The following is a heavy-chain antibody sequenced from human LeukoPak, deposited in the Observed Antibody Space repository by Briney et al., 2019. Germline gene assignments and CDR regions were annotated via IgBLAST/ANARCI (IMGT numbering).Heavy chain of an antibody. CDR1: GFTFSSYV. Sequence: PGGSLRLSCAASGFTFSSYVMSWVRQAPGKGLEWVSAFSNSGGTTYYADSVKGRFTISRDNSKNTLYLQMNSLRAEDTAVYYCAKSGGSYPYYFDYWGQGTLVTVSS. CDR2: FSNSGGTT. CDR3: AKSGGSYPYYFDY. D-gene: IGHD1-26*01. J-gene: IGHJ4*02. V-gene: IGHV3-23*01.